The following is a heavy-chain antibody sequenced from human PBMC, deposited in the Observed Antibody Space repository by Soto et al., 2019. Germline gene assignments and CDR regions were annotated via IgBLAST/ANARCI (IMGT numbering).Heavy chain of an antibody. CDR2: IWDDGSNK. CDR1: RFSFSSYG. CDR3: AKEFWSGPFDY. D-gene: IGHD3-3*01. J-gene: IGHJ4*02. V-gene: IGHV3-33*06. Sequence: QVQLVESGGGVVQPGRSLRLSCAASRFSFSSYGMHWVRQAPGKGLEWVAVIWDDGSNKYYADSVKGRFTISSDNSKNTLYLQMNSLRAEDTAVYYCAKEFWSGPFDYWGQGTLVTVSS.